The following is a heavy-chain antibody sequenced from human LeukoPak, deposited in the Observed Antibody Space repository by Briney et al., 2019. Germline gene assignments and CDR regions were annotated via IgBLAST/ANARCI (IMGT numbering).Heavy chain of an antibody. CDR3: ARSKYSSGWSVFDY. Sequence: VASVKVSCKASGYTFTGYYMHWVRQAPGQXXXWMGWINPNSGGTNYAQKFQGRVTMTRDTSISTAYMELSRLRSDDTAVYYCARSKYSSGWSVFDYWGRGTLVTVSS. J-gene: IGHJ4*02. CDR1: GYTFTGYY. D-gene: IGHD6-19*01. V-gene: IGHV1-2*02. CDR2: INPNSGGT.